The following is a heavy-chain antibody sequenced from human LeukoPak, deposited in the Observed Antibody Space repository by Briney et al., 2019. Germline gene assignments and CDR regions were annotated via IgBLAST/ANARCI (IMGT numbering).Heavy chain of an antibody. V-gene: IGHV3-53*01. J-gene: IGHJ4*02. D-gene: IGHD3-22*01. CDR1: GFTVCSND. CDR3: AIYDSSGYYNY. CDR2: IYSGGRT. Sequence: GGSLRLSCAASGFTVCSNDMSWVRQAPGKGLEWVSVIYSGGRTFYADSVKGRFTTSRDNSKNTLYLQMNSLRAEDTAVYYCAIYDSSGYYNYWGQGTLVTVSS.